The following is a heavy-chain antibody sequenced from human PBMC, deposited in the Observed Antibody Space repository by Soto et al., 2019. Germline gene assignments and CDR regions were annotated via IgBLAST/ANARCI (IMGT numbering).Heavy chain of an antibody. J-gene: IGHJ4*02. CDR2: IFPGDSDT. Sequence: PGESLKISCKGSGYIFANDWIAWVRQMPGKGLEWMGIIFPGDSDTRYSPSFQGQVTISADKSINTAYLQWSSLKASDTAVDYCASRVAAHPYFDFWGQGALVTVSS. CDR1: GYIFANDW. D-gene: IGHD6-6*01. CDR3: ASRVAAHPYFDF. V-gene: IGHV5-51*01.